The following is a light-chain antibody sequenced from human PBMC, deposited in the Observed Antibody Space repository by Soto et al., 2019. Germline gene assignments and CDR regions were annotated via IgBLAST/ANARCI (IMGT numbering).Light chain of an antibody. J-gene: IGLJ1*01. Sequence: QSVVTQPPSASGSLGQSVIISCTGTNSDVGSYHLVSWYQQHPGKAPKLMIYEGTKRPSGVSNRFSGSKSGITASLSISGLQPEDEADYYCCSFAGTGTFGGYVFGTGTKLTVL. CDR1: NSDVGSYHL. CDR3: CSFAGTGTFGGYV. CDR2: EGT. V-gene: IGLV2-23*03.